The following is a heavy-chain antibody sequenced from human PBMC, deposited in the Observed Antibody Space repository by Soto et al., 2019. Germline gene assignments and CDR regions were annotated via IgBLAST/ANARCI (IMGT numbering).Heavy chain of an antibody. V-gene: IGHV3-30*18. CDR2: ISYDGSNK. J-gene: IGHJ6*02. CDR3: AKDKGAAAGKGVYYYYGMYV. Sequence: PGGSLRVSCAASGFTFSSDGMHWVRQAPGKGLEWVAVISYDGSNKYYADSVKGRFTISRDNSKNTLYLQMNSLRAEDTAVYYCAKDKGAAAGKGVYYYYGMYVWGQGTTVTVSS. D-gene: IGHD6-13*01. CDR1: GFTFSSDG.